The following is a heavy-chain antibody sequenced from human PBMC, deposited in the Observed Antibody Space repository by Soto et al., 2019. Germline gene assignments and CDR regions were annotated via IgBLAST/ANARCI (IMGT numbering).Heavy chain of an antibody. Sequence: GGSLRLSCAASGFTFSSYAMHWVRQAPGKGLEWVAVISYDGSNKYYADSVKGRFTISRDNSKNTLYLQMNSLRAEDTAVYYCAREGIYDSLTGYGMDVWGQGTTVTVS. V-gene: IGHV3-30-3*01. J-gene: IGHJ6*02. CDR2: ISYDGSNK. CDR3: AREGIYDSLTGYGMDV. D-gene: IGHD3-22*01. CDR1: GFTFSSYA.